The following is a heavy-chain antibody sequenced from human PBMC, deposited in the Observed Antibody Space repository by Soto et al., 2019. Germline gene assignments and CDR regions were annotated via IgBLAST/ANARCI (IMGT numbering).Heavy chain of an antibody. J-gene: IGHJ4*02. CDR1: GFTFSTYA. V-gene: IGHV3-30-3*01. Sequence: QVQLVESGGGVVQPGRSLRLSCAASGFTFSTYAMHWVRQAPGKGLEWVAVISYDGSNKYYADSVKGRFTISRDNSKNSLYRQMNSLRAEDTAVYYCARDYYGSGSYYGSCGYWGQGTLVTVSS. D-gene: IGHD3-10*01. CDR2: ISYDGSNK. CDR3: ARDYYGSGSYYGSCGY.